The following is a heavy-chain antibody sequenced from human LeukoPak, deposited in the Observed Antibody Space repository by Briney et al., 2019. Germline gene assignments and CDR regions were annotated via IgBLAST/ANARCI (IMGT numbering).Heavy chain of an antibody. V-gene: IGHV1-2*02. Sequence: GASVKVSCKASGYTFTGYYMHWVRQAPGQGLEWMGWINPNSGGTNYAQKFQGRVTMTRDTSISTAYMELSRLRSDDTAVYYCARVYQWELLRTFDYWGQGTLVTVSS. D-gene: IGHD1-26*01. CDR2: INPNSGGT. J-gene: IGHJ4*02. CDR1: GYTFTGYY. CDR3: ARVYQWELLRTFDY.